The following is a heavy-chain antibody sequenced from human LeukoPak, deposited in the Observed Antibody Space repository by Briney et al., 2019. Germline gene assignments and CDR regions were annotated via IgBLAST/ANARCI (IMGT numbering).Heavy chain of an antibody. D-gene: IGHD6-19*01. CDR1: GFTFSNYW. J-gene: IGHJ6*02. Sequence: GGSLRLSCAVSGFTFSNYWMYWVRQGPGKGLVWVSRLNGDGDYTNYEDSVKGRFTISRGNAKNTLYLQMNSLRAEDTAVYYCVRGSNGWSGMDVWGQGTTVTVSS. V-gene: IGHV3-74*01. CDR3: VRGSNGWSGMDV. CDR2: LNGDGDYT.